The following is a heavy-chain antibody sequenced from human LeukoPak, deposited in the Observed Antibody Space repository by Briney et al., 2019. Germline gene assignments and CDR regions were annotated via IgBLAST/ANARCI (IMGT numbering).Heavy chain of an antibody. D-gene: IGHD2-2*01. CDR3: ARGYYSASRIDY. J-gene: IGHJ4*02. CDR2: ISSDGRTT. CDR1: RLTFSSFC. V-gene: IGHV3-74*01. Sequence: GGSLRLSCAASRLTFSSFCMHSVRGAPGKGRGWVSSISSDGRTTTYADSVKGRLTISRDNTKNTLYLQMNSLTAEDTAVYYCARGYYSASRIDYWGQGALVTISS.